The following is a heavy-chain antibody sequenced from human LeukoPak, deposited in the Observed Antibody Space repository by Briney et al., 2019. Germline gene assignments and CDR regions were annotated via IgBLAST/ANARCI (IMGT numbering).Heavy chain of an antibody. CDR2: IDSSSRYI. CDR3: ARVGGHCTSTSCPPPDY. V-gene: IGHV3-21*01. J-gene: IGHJ4*02. D-gene: IGHD2-2*01. CDR1: GFXFSSYN. Sequence: PGGSLRLSCAASGFXFSSYNIDWVRQAPGKGLEWVSFIDSSSRYIYQVDSVKGRFTISRDNAKSSVFLQMNSLRAEDTAVYYCARVGGHCTSTSCPPPDYWGQGTLVTVSS.